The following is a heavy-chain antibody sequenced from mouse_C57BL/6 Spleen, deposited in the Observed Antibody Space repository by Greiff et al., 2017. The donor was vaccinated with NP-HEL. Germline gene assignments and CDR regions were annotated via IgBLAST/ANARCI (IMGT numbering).Heavy chain of an antibody. Sequence: VQLQQSGAELVRPGASVTLSCKASGYTFTDYEMHWVKQTPVHGLEWIGAIDPETGGTAYHQKFKGKAILTADKSSSTAYMELRSLTSEDSAVYYCTRGNYPLFAYWGQGTLVTVAA. J-gene: IGHJ3*01. V-gene: IGHV1-15*01. D-gene: IGHD1-1*02. CDR2: IDPETGGT. CDR1: GYTFTDYE. CDR3: TRGNYPLFAY.